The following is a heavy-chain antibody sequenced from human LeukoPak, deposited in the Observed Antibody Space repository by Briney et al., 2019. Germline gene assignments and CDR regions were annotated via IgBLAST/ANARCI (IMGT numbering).Heavy chain of an antibody. D-gene: IGHD3-10*01. CDR1: GGSISNYY. Sequence: PSETLSLTCTVSGGSISNYYWSWIRQPPGKGLELIGYIYYTGSTNYNPSLKSRVSISVDTSKNQFSLKLTSVTAADTAVYYCARRSYGSGVDVWGQGTTVTVSS. CDR3: ARRSYGSGVDV. CDR2: IYYTGST. J-gene: IGHJ6*02. V-gene: IGHV4-59*08.